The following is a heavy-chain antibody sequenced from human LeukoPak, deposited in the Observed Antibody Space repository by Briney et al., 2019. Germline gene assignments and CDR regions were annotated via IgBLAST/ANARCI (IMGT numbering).Heavy chain of an antibody. Sequence: SETPSLSCAVSGVALEDYYRSWVRQPPGKGLGWIGSMYHRGNINHNPSLKSRVTISEDTSRNQPSLNLRSVTAADTAVYYCAATIKRDYGDTNLHYWGQGTLVTVSS. CDR2: MYHRGNI. CDR1: GVALEDYY. V-gene: IGHV4-59*01. J-gene: IGHJ4*02. D-gene: IGHD4-17*01. CDR3: AATIKRDYGDTNLHY.